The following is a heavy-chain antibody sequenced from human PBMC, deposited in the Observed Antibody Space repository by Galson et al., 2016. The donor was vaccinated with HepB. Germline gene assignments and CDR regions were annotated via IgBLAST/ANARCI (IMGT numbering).Heavy chain of an antibody. V-gene: IGHV1-46*02. Sequence: SVKVSCKASGYTFNRNFYMYWVRQAPGQGLEWMGIINPSSATTSYARKFQGRVTMTADTSTSTVYMELSSLRSEDTAVYYCHSFGHDGSFDYWGQGTLVTVSS. CDR2: INPSSATT. CDR1: GYTFNRNFY. D-gene: IGHD3-10*01. CDR3: HSFGHDGSFDY. J-gene: IGHJ4*02.